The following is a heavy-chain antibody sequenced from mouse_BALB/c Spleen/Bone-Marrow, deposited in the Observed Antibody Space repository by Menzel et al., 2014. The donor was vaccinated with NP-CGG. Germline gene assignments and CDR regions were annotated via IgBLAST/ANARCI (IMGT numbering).Heavy chain of an antibody. CDR1: GYAFTRYT. V-gene: IGHV1-4*01. D-gene: IGHD1-1*01. CDR2: INPSSAYT. J-gene: IGHJ4*01. Sequence: QLQQSGAELARPGASVKMSCQASGYAFTRYTMHWEKQRPGQGLEWIGYINPSSAYTNYNQKFKDKATLTADKSSSTAYMQLSSLTSEGSAVYYCTIRYYAMDYWGQGTSVTVSS. CDR3: TIRYYAMDY.